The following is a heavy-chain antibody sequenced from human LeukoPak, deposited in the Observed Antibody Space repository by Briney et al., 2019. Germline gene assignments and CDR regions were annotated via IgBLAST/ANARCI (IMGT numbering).Heavy chain of an antibody. CDR2: ISGSGGST. J-gene: IGHJ4*02. D-gene: IGHD2-2*01. CDR1: GFTFSSYA. V-gene: IGHV3-23*01. Sequence: PGGSLRLSCAASGFTFSSYAMSWVRQAPGKGLEWVSAISGSGGSTYYADSVKGRFTISRDNSKNTLYLQMNRLRAEDTAVYYCANPPHHCSSTSCPIDYWGQGTLVTVSS. CDR3: ANPPHHCSSTSCPIDY.